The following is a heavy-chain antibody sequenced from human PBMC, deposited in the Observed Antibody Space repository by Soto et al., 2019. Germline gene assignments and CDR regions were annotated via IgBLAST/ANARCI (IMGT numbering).Heavy chain of an antibody. CDR3: ARHDCSGGSCSQGAFDI. CDR1: GGSISSSSYY. V-gene: IGHV4-39*01. J-gene: IGHJ3*02. CDR2: IYYSGIT. Sequence: TSETLSLTCTVSGGSISSSSYYWGWIRHPPGKGLEWIGSIYYSGITYYNPSLKSRVTISVDTSKNQFSLKLSSVTAADTAVYYCARHDCSGGSCSQGAFDIWGQGTMVTVS. D-gene: IGHD2-15*01.